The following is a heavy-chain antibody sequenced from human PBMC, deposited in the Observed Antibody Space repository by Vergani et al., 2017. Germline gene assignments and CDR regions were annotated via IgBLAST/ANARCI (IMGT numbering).Heavy chain of an antibody. CDR3: ARDPLQYFNWFDP. CDR1: GFTFSSYG. D-gene: IGHD4-11*01. CDR2: ISYDGSNK. Sequence: QVQLVESGGGVVQPGRSLRLSCAASGFTFSSYGMHWVRQAPGKGLEWVAVISYDGSNKYYADSVKGRFTISRDNSKNTLYLQMNSLRAEDTAVYYCARDPLQYFNWFDPWGQGTLVTVSS. V-gene: IGHV3-30*03. J-gene: IGHJ5*02.